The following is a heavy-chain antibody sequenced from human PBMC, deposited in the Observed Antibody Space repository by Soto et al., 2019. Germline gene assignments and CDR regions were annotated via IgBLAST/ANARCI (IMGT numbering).Heavy chain of an antibody. CDR3: ARDRGYISGPHVMFDY. D-gene: IGHD5-18*01. CDR2: IHYSGST. CDR1: GGSISSSGYY. Sequence: PSETLSLTCTVSGGSISSSGYYWSWIRQHPGKGLEWIGYIHYSGSTYYNLSLKSRVTISVDTSKNQFSLKLNSVTAADTAVYYCARDRGYISGPHVMFDYWGQGTLVTVSS. V-gene: IGHV4-31*03. J-gene: IGHJ4*02.